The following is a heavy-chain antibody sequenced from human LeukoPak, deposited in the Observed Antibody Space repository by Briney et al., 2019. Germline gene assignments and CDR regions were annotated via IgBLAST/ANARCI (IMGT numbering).Heavy chain of an antibody. CDR3: ARGRPPSGYDFSY. J-gene: IGHJ4*02. CDR1: GGSFSGYY. D-gene: IGHD5-12*01. Sequence: PSETLSLTCAVYGGSFSGYYWSWIRRPPGKGLEWIGEINHSGSTNYNPSLKSRVTISVDTSKNQFSLKLSSVTAADTAVYYCARGRPPSGYDFSYWGQGTLVTVSS. V-gene: IGHV4-34*01. CDR2: INHSGST.